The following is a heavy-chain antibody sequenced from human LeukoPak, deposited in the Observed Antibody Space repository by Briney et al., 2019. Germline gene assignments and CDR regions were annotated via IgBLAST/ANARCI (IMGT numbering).Heavy chain of an antibody. Sequence: PGGSLRLSCAASGFTFSSYSMNWVRQAPGEGLEWVSSISSSSSYIYYADSVKGRFTISRDNAKNSLYLQMNSLRAEDTAVYYCARGRMETYYYDSSGYSTADYWGQGTLVTVSS. D-gene: IGHD3-22*01. CDR1: GFTFSSYS. CDR3: ARGRMETYYYDSSGYSTADY. CDR2: ISSSSSYI. J-gene: IGHJ4*02. V-gene: IGHV3-21*01.